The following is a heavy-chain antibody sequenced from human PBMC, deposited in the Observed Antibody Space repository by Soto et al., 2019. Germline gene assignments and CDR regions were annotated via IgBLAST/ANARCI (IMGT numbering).Heavy chain of an antibody. CDR3: ARLDPGAYCSGGSCYSMTQINWFDP. V-gene: IGHV4-39*01. J-gene: IGHJ5*02. Sequence: QLQLQESGPGLVKPSETLSLTCTVSGGSISSSSYYWGWIRQPPGKGLEWIGSIYYSGSTYYNPSLKSRVTISVDTSKNQFSLKLSSVTAADTAVYYCARLDPGAYCSGGSCYSMTQINWFDPWGQGTLVTVSS. D-gene: IGHD2-15*01. CDR2: IYYSGST. CDR1: GGSISSSSYY.